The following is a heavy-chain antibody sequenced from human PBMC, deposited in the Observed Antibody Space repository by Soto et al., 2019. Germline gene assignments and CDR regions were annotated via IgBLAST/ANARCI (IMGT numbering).Heavy chain of an antibody. CDR1: GGSISSSSYY. D-gene: IGHD6-13*01. CDR3: ARDSSSWNFDY. V-gene: IGHV4-39*02. CDR2: IYYSGST. J-gene: IGHJ4*02. Sequence: ETLSLTCTVSGGSISSSSYYWGWIRQPPGKGLEWIGSIYYSGSTHYNPSLKSRVTISVDTSKNQFSLKLSSVTPEDTAVYYCARDSSSWNFDYWGQGALVTVSS.